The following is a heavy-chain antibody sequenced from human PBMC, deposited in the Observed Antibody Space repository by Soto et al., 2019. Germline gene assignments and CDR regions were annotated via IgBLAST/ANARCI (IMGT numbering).Heavy chain of an antibody. Sequence: EVQLVQSGAEVKKPGESLKISCKGSGYSFTSYWIGWVRQMPGKGLEWMGIIYPGDSDTRYSPSFQGQVTISADKSISTAYLQWSSLKSSDTAMYYCARPREAGKYYYGVDVWCQGTTVTGSS. CDR1: GYSFTSYW. J-gene: IGHJ6*02. CDR2: IYPGDSDT. D-gene: IGHD6-19*01. CDR3: ARPREAGKYYYGVDV. V-gene: IGHV5-51*01.